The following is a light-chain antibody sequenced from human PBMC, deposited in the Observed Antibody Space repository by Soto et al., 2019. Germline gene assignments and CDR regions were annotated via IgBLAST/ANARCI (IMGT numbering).Light chain of an antibody. CDR1: QSISTY. CDR3: QQGYSTPVT. V-gene: IGKV1-39*01. CDR2: GAS. Sequence: DIQMTQSPSSLSASVGDRVTITCRASQSISTYLNWYQQTPGTAPKLLIYGASRLQSGVPSRFSGSGSGTDFTLTITSLQPEDFATYYCQQGYSTPVTFGGGTKVEIK. J-gene: IGKJ4*01.